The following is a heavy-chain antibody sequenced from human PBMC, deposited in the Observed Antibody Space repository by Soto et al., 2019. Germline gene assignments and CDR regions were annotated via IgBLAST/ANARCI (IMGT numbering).Heavy chain of an antibody. D-gene: IGHD7-27*01. J-gene: IGHJ3*02. V-gene: IGHV3-7*01. Sequence: GGSLRLSCEASGFTFRTYWMSWVRQAPGKGLEWLANINQDANKIYYVDSVKGRFTIFGDSAKNSLFLIMDNLRAEDTGVYYCADSNTSRHAAFEIWGQGTMVTVSS. CDR2: INQDANKI. CDR1: GFTFRTYW. CDR3: ADSNTSRHAAFEI.